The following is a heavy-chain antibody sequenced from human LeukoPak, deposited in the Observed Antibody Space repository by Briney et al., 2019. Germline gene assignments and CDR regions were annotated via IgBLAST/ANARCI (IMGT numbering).Heavy chain of an antibody. CDR2: IHHSGNS. CDR3: TRGHWGLQS. V-gene: IGHV4-59*02. CDR1: GASVTDYY. J-gene: IGHJ5*02. Sequence: SETLSLTCTVSGASVTDYYWSWIRQSPGKGLEWISYIHHSGNSDYNPSLRSRVTTSLDTSRNQFSLNLISVTAADTAVYYCTRGHWGLQSWSQGTLVTVSS. D-gene: IGHD7-27*01.